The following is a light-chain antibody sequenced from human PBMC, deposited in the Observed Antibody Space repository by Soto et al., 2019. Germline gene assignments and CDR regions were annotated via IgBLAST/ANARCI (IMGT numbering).Light chain of an antibody. CDR3: SSYTSSSTLYV. V-gene: IGLV2-14*01. CDR1: SSDVGGYNY. CDR2: DVS. J-gene: IGLJ1*01. Sequence: QSVLTQPASVSGSPGQSITISCTGTSSDVGGYNYVSWYQQHPGKAPKLMIYDVSNRPSGVSNRFSGSKSGNTASLTISGLQDEDEADYYCSSYTSSSTLYVFGTGTKVTV.